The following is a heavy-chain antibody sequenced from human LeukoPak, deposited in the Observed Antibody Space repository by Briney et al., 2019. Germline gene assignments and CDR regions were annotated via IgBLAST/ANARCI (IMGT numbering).Heavy chain of an antibody. Sequence: GRSLRLSCAASGFTLSNYAMSWVRQAPGEGLEWVSGISGSGGTTYYAASVGRFSISRDNSNNTLYLQLTSLRADDTAVYYCAKEGRGMGAATMDYWGQGTLVTVSS. J-gene: IGHJ4*02. D-gene: IGHD1-26*01. CDR3: AKEGRGMGAATMDY. V-gene: IGHV3-23*01. CDR1: GFTLSNYA. CDR2: ISGSGGTT.